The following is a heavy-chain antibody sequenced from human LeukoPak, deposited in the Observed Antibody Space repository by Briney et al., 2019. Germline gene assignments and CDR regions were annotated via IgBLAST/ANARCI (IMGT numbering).Heavy chain of an antibody. D-gene: IGHD1-26*01. CDR1: GFTFGDYG. J-gene: IGHJ3*02. CDR3: AKTFRSGSYLDAFYI. CDR2: SSGDDGGT. V-gene: IGHV3-43*02. Sequence: GSLSLSCAASGFTFGDYGIHWVRQAPAQGLEWVSLSSGDDGGTYYADSVKSRFTISRDNSKNSLYLQMNSLRTEDTALYYCAKTFRSGSYLDAFYIWGQGIMVTVAS.